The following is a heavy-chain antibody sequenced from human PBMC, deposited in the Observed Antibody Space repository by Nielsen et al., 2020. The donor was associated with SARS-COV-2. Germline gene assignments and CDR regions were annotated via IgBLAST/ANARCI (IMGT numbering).Heavy chain of an antibody. CDR3: ARVTSGGMDV. V-gene: IGHV4-34*01. CDR2: INHSGST. CDR1: GGSFSGYY. Sequence: GSLRLSCAVYGGSFSGYYWSWIRQPPGKGLEWIGEINHSGSTNYNPSLKSRVTISVDTSKNQFSLKLSSVTAADTAVYYCARVTSGGMDVWGQGTTVTVSS. J-gene: IGHJ6*02. D-gene: IGHD3-10*01.